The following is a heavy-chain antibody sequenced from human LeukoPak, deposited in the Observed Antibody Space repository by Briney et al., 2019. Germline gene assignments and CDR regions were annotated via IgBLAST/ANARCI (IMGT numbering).Heavy chain of an antibody. J-gene: IGHJ4*02. CDR3: ARGPHGGFVIIPTEF. Sequence: PGGSLRLSCAASGFTFSSYAMNWVRQAPGKGLEWVSSIDSSSSYIYYADSVKGRFTISRANAKNSLFLQMNSLRAEDTAVYYCARGPHGGFVIIPTEFWGQGTLVTVFS. V-gene: IGHV3-21*01. CDR2: IDSSSSYI. D-gene: IGHD3-3*01. CDR1: GFTFSSYA.